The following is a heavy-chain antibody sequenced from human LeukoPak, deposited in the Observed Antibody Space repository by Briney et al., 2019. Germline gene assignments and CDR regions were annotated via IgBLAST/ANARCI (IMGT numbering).Heavy chain of an antibody. CDR3: AKEAEGVVVIPIDY. Sequence: GGSLRLSCAASGFTFSSYGMSWVRQAPGKGLEWVSAISGSGASTYFADSVKGRFTISRDNSKNTLYLQMNSLRAEDTAVYYCAKEAEGVVVIPIDYWGQGTLVTVSS. D-gene: IGHD3-22*01. CDR1: GFTFSSYG. J-gene: IGHJ4*02. V-gene: IGHV3-23*01. CDR2: ISGSGAST.